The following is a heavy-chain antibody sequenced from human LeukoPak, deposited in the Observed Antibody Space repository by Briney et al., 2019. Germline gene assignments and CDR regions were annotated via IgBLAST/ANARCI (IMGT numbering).Heavy chain of an antibody. CDR3: ARQPRNVDSTMNGDF. D-gene: IGHD5-18*01. Sequence: PSETLSLTCTVSGGSISSSSYYWGWIRQPPGKGLEWIGSIYYSGSTYYNPSLKSRVTISVDTSKNQFSLKLSSVTAADTAVYYCARQPRNVDSTMNGDFWGQGSLVTVSS. J-gene: IGHJ4*02. V-gene: IGHV4-39*07. CDR1: GGSISSSSYY. CDR2: IYYSGST.